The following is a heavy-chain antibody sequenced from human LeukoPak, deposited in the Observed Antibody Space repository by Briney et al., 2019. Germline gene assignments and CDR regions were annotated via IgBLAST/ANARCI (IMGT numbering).Heavy chain of an antibody. V-gene: IGHV1-18*01. CDR3: ARDKGKTTLGGNGGWFDP. Sequence: ASVKVSCKASGYTFTGYGISWVRQAPGQGLEWMGWISAYNGNTNYAQKLQGRVTVTTDTSTSTAYMELRSLRSDDTAVYYCARDKGKTTLGGNGGWFDPWGQGTLVTVSS. CDR1: GYTFTGYG. D-gene: IGHD4-23*01. J-gene: IGHJ5*02. CDR2: ISAYNGNT.